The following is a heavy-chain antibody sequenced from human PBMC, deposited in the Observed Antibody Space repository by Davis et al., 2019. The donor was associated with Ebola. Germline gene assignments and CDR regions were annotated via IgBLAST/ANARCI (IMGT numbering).Heavy chain of an antibody. CDR2: ISSSGNSM. D-gene: IGHD6-19*01. CDR1: GFTFSDYY. CDR3: VRSGESSAWYYS. V-gene: IGHV3-11*04. J-gene: IGHJ5*02. Sequence: GESLKISCAASGFTFSDYYMNWIRQAPGKGLECISYISSSGNSMYYADSVKGRFTISRDNAKTSLYLQMNSLRAEDTAVYYCVRSGESSAWYYSWGQGTLVTVSS.